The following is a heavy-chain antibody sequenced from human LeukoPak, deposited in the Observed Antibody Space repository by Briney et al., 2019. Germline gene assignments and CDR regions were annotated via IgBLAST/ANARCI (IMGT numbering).Heavy chain of an antibody. V-gene: IGHV4-34*01. CDR1: GGSFSGYY. CDR2: INHSGST. J-gene: IGHJ4*02. CDR3: ASSGSYLGALYY. Sequence: SETLSPTCAVYGGSFSGYYWSWIRQPPGKGLEWIGEINHSGSTNYNPSLKSRVTISVDTSKNQFSLKLSSVTAADTAVYYCASSGSYLGALYYWGQGTLVTVSS. D-gene: IGHD1-26*01.